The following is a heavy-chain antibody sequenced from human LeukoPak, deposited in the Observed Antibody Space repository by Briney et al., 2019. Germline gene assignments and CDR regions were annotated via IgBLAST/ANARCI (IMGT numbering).Heavy chain of an antibody. CDR3: ARPGTASGNDAFDI. CDR2: IYYSGST. J-gene: IGHJ3*02. CDR1: GGSISSGDYY. D-gene: IGHD4-23*01. Sequence: SETLSLTCTVSGGSISSGDYYWSWIRQPPGKGLEWIGYIYYSGSTYYNPSLKSRVTISVDTSKNQFSLKLSSVTAADTAVYYCARPGTASGNDAFDIWGQGTMITVSS. V-gene: IGHV4-30-4*08.